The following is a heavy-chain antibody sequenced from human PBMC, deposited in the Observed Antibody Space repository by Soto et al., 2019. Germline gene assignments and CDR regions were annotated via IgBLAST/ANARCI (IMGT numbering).Heavy chain of an antibody. CDR1: GATFSSYA. D-gene: IGHD2-21*02. V-gene: IGHV1-3*01. CDR3: ARERFVDDLSNAMDA. CDR2: IIPINGNT. J-gene: IGHJ6*02. Sequence: ASVKVSCKASGATFSSYAMHWVRQAPGQRLEWMGGIIPINGNTKYAQKFQGRVTITRDNSTSTIYMEMSSLTSEDTATYYCARERFVDDLSNAMDAWGQGTTVTVSS.